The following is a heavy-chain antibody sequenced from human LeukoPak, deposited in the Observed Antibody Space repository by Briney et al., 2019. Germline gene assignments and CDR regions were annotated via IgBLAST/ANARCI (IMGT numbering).Heavy chain of an antibody. CDR3: AKDEIAVEGVFDY. J-gene: IGHJ4*02. CDR1: GFTFSSYA. V-gene: IGHV3-23*01. Sequence: PGGSLRLSCAASGFTFSSYAMSWVRQAPGKGLEWVSAISGSGGSTYYADSVKGRFTISGDNSKNTLYLQMNSLRAEDTAVYYCAKDEIAVEGVFDYWGQGTLVTVSS. D-gene: IGHD6-19*01. CDR2: ISGSGGST.